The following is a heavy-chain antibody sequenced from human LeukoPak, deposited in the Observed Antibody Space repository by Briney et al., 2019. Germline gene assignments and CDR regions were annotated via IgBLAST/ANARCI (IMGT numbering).Heavy chain of an antibody. V-gene: IGHV4-34*01. CDR3: ARGRLAAAGVFDY. D-gene: IGHD6-13*01. CDR2: INHSGST. CDR1: GFTFSDYY. Sequence: GSLRLSCAASGFTFSDYYMSWIRQPPGKGLEWIGEINHSGSTNYNPSLKSRVTISVDTSKNQFSLKLSSVTAADTAVYYCARGRLAAAGVFDYWGQGTLVTVSS. J-gene: IGHJ4*02.